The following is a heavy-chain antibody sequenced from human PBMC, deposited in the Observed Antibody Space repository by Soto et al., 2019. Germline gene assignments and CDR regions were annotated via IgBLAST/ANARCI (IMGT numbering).Heavy chain of an antibody. CDR1: GGSFSGYY. CDR3: ASTMVRGVIGYYYMDV. V-gene: IGHV4-34*01. D-gene: IGHD3-10*01. J-gene: IGHJ6*03. Sequence: PSETLSLTCAVYGGSFSGYYWSWIRQPPGKGLEWIGEINHSGSTNYNPSLKSRVTISVDTSKNQFSLKLSSVTAVDTAVYYCASTMVRGVIGYYYMDVWGKGTTVTVSS. CDR2: INHSGST.